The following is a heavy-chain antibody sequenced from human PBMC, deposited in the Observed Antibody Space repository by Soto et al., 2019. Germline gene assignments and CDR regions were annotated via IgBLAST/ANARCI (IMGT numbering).Heavy chain of an antibody. Sequence: QVQLVQSGAEVKKPGASVKVSCKASGYTFTSYAMHWVRQAPGQRLEWMGWINAGNGNTKYSQKFQGRVTITRDTSASTAYMELSSLRSEDTAVYYCARDKRGRDGYKYGPMLCYWGQGTLVTVSS. CDR3: ARDKRGRDGYKYGPMLCY. V-gene: IGHV1-3*01. J-gene: IGHJ4*02. CDR1: GYTFTSYA. CDR2: INAGNGNT. D-gene: IGHD5-12*01.